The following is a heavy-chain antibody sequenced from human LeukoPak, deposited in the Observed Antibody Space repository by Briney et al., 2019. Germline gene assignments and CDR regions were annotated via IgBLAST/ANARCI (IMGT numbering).Heavy chain of an antibody. J-gene: IGHJ4*02. CDR1: GFTFSSYW. Sequence: GRSLTLSCPASGFTFSSYWMSWVRQAPGKGLEWVAYIKQEVSEKIYVEYVKGRFTISRDNGKDSLYLQMNSLRAEDTAVYYCARDERKSIMITSGGVIVLDYWGQGSLVTVSS. CDR3: ARDERKSIMITSGGVIVLDY. CDR2: IKQEVSEK. V-gene: IGHV3-7*01. D-gene: IGHD3-16*02.